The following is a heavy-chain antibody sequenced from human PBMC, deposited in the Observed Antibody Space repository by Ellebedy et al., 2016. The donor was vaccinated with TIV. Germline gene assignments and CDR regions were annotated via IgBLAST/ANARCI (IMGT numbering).Heavy chain of an antibody. V-gene: IGHV3-23*01. CDR1: GFTFSSYA. D-gene: IGHD3-22*01. J-gene: IGHJ4*02. CDR3: AKGYYVSSGYYVGADHFDY. CDR2: ISGSGDTT. Sequence: GGSLRLXCAASGFTFSSYAMNWVRQAPGKGLEWVSAISGSGDTTYSADSVKGRFTISRDNSKNTLYLQMNSLRAEDTAVYYCAKGYYVSSGYYVGADHFDYWGQGTLVTVSS.